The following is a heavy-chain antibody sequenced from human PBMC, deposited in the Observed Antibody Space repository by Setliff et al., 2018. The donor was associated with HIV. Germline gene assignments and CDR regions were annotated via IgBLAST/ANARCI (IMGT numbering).Heavy chain of an antibody. CDR1: RYTLTELS. J-gene: IGHJ4*02. CDR3: AAKRRYNYALKGPLDY. CDR2: FDPEHRKT. V-gene: IGHV1-24*01. Sequence: ASVKVSCKVSRYTLTELSMHWVRQAPGKGLEWMGSFDPEHRKTLYAQKFQGRVTMTQDTSTDTAYMEPSSLRSDDTAVYYCAAKRRYNYALKGPLDYWAQGTLVTVSS. D-gene: IGHD5-18*01.